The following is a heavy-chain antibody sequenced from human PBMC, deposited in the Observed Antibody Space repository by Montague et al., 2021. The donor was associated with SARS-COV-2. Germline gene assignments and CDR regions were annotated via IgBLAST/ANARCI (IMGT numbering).Heavy chain of an antibody. CDR1: GFIFSSYG. CDR3: AKDRQLVGDDAFDI. J-gene: IGHJ3*02. CDR2: IWYDGSNE. D-gene: IGHD6-13*01. Sequence: SLRLSCAASGFIFSSYGMHWVRQAPGKGLEWVAHIWYDGSNEDYVDSVKGRFTISRDNFKNTLYLQMNSLRAEDTAVYYCAKDRQLVGDDAFDIWGQGTMVTVSS. V-gene: IGHV3-33*06.